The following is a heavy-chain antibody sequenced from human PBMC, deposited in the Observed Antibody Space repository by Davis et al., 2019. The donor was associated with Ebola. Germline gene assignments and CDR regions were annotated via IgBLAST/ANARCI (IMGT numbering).Heavy chain of an antibody. CDR3: AKEPSSGYAFDI. V-gene: IGHV3-23*01. Sequence: PGGSLRPSCAALGFTFSAYHTNWVRQAPGKGLEWVATIRDSEVTYYADSVKGLFTISRDNSKSTLYLQMDSLRAEDTALYYCAKEPSSGYAFDIWGQGTMVTVSS. CDR2: IRDSEVT. J-gene: IGHJ3*02. CDR1: GFTFSAYH. D-gene: IGHD3-22*01.